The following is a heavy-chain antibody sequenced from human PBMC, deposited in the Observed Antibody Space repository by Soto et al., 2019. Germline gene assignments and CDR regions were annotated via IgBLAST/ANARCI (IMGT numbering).Heavy chain of an antibody. CDR1: GYTFTSYG. D-gene: IGHD6-13*01. CDR2: ISAYNGNT. Sequence: ASVKVSCKASGYTFTSYGISWVRQAPGQGLEWMGWISAYNGNTNYAQKLQGRVTMTTDTSTSTAYMELRSLRSDDTAVYHCARDLTPGLAAGFDPWGQGTLVTVSS. V-gene: IGHV1-18*01. J-gene: IGHJ5*02. CDR3: ARDLTPGLAAGFDP.